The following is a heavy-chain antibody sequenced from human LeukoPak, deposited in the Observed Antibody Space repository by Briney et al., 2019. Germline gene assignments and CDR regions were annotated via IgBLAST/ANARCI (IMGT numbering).Heavy chain of an antibody. CDR3: AGRIVGATISAFDI. Sequence: SETLSLTCTVSGGSISSYYWSWIRQPPGKGLEWIGYIYYSGSINYNPSLKSRVTISVDTSKNQFSLKLSSVTAADTAVYYCAGRIVGATISAFDIWGQGTMVTVSS. CDR2: IYYSGSI. CDR1: GGSISSYY. D-gene: IGHD1-26*01. J-gene: IGHJ3*02. V-gene: IGHV4-59*01.